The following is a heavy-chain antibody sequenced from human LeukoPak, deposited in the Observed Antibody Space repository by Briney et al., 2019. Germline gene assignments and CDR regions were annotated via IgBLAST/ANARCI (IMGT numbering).Heavy chain of an antibody. J-gene: IGHJ4*02. CDR3: ARGGPYHGFYY. CDR1: GYSFTDYW. Sequence: ASVKVSCKTSGYSFTDYWIHWVRQAPGQGLEWMGWIVTQSGATNYAQKLQGRVTMTRDTSITTAYMELTSLRSDDTALYYCARGGPYHGFYYWGQGTLVTVSS. D-gene: IGHD1-26*01. V-gene: IGHV1-2*02. CDR2: IVTQSGAT.